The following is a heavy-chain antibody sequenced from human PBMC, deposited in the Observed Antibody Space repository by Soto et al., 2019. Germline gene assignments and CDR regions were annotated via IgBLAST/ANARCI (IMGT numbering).Heavy chain of an antibody. Sequence: SVKVSCKASGGTFSSYAISWLRQAPGQGLEWMGGIIPIFGTANYAQKFQGRVTITADESTSTAYMELSSLRSEDTAVYYCARERYSYGYSDYWGQGTLVTVSS. CDR1: GGTFSSYA. V-gene: IGHV1-69*13. D-gene: IGHD5-18*01. CDR3: ARERYSYGYSDY. J-gene: IGHJ4*02. CDR2: IIPIFGTA.